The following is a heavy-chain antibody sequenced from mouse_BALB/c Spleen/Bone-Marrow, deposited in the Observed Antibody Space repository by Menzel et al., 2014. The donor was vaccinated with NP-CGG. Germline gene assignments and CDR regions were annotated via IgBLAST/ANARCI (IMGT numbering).Heavy chain of an antibody. CDR3: ARRVITTGPGFAY. Sequence: EVKLMESGPELMKPGASVKISCKASGYSFTSYYIHWVKQNHGKSLEWIGYIDPFNGVTIYNQKFKDKATLTADKSSSTAYMHLSSLTSEDSAVYYCARRVITTGPGFAYWGQGTLVTVSA. J-gene: IGHJ3*01. V-gene: IGHV1-28*01. D-gene: IGHD2-4*01. CDR2: IDPFNGVT. CDR1: GYSFTSYY.